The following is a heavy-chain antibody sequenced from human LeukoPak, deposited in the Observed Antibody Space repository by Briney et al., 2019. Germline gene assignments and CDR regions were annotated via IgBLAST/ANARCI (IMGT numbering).Heavy chain of an antibody. Sequence: ASVKVSCKASGYTFTSYDINWVRQATGQGLVWMGWMNPNSGNTGYAQKFQGRVTMTRNTSISTAYMELSSLRSEDTAVYYCARAVVPAAMGFDPWGQGTLVTVSS. CDR1: GYTFTSYD. J-gene: IGHJ5*02. V-gene: IGHV1-8*01. CDR2: MNPNSGNT. CDR3: ARAVVPAAMGFDP. D-gene: IGHD2-2*01.